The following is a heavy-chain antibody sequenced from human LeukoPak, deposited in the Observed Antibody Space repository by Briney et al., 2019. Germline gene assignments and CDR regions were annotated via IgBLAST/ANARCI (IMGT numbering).Heavy chain of an antibody. CDR3: ARVVVPAAIYPGEGPEY. Sequence: ASVKVSCKASGYTFTSYGISWVRQAPGRGLEWMGWISAYNGNTNYAQKLQGKVTRTTDTSTSTAYMELRSLRSGDTAVYYCARVVVPAAIYPGEGPEYGGQGTLVTVSS. J-gene: IGHJ4*02. CDR1: GYTFTSYG. CDR2: ISAYNGNT. V-gene: IGHV1-18*01. D-gene: IGHD2-2*02.